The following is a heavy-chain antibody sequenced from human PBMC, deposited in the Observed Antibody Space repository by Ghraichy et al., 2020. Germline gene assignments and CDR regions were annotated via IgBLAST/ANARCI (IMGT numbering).Heavy chain of an antibody. J-gene: IGHJ4*02. D-gene: IGHD2-15*01. CDR1: GFTFSSYE. CDR3: ARYLSRVAATHGFDY. CDR2: ISSSGSTI. Sequence: GGSLRLSCAASGFTFSSYEMNWVRQAPGKGLEWVSYISSSGSTIYYADSVKGRFTISRDNAKNSLYLQMNSLRAEDTAVYYCARYLSRVAATHGFDYWGQGTLVTVSS. V-gene: IGHV3-48*03.